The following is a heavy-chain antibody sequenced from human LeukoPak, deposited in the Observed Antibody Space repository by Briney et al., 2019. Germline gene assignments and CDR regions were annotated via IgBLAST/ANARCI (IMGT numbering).Heavy chain of an antibody. CDR3: ARELAAAGTESFDY. D-gene: IGHD6-13*01. Sequence: ASVKVSCKASGYTFTGYYMHWVRQAPGQGLEWMGWINPNSGGTNYAQKFQGRVTMTRDTSISTAYMELSRLRSDDTAVYYCARELAAAGTESFDYWGQGTLVTVSS. V-gene: IGHV1-2*02. J-gene: IGHJ4*02. CDR2: INPNSGGT. CDR1: GYTFTGYY.